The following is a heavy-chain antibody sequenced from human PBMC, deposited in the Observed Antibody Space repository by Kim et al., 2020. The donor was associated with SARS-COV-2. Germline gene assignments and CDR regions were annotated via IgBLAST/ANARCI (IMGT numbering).Heavy chain of an antibody. CDR1: GGSISSSSYY. CDR3: ARHASPLRFGELLDFDY. CDR2: IYYSGST. D-gene: IGHD3-10*01. V-gene: IGHV4-39*01. Sequence: SETLSLTCTVSGGSISSSSYYWGWIRQPPGKGLEWIGSIYYSGSTYYNPSLKSRVTISVDTSKNQFSLKLSSVTAADTAVYYCARHASPLRFGELLDFDYWGQGTLVTVSS. J-gene: IGHJ4*02.